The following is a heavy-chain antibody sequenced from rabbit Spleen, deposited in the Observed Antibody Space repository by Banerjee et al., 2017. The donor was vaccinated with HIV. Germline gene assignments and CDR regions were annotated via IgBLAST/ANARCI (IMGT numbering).Heavy chain of an antibody. D-gene: IGHD1-1*01. CDR3: AIDLTGVIGWSFYL. J-gene: IGHJ4*01. Sequence: QEQLEESGGGLVKPEGSLTLTCKASGFSFSDRDVMCWVRRAPGKGLEWIACINTATIKSVYASWAKGRFTISKTSSTTVTLQMTSLTVVDTATYFCAIDLTGVIGWSFYLWGPGPLVTVS. CDR1: GFSFSDRDV. CDR2: INTATIKS. V-gene: IGHV1S45*01.